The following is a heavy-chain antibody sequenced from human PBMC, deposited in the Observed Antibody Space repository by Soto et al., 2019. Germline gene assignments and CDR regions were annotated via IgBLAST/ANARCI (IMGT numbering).Heavy chain of an antibody. CDR1: GFTFSSYS. CDR3: ARSGVGYNSSGYYYGY. Sequence: GGTLRLSCAASGFTFSSYSMNWVRQAPGKGLEWVSSISSSSYIYYADLVKGRFTISRDNAKNSLYLHMNSLRAEDTAVYYCARSGVGYNSSGYYYGYCGKGTLGTVSS. CDR2: ISSSSYI. J-gene: IGHJ4*02. D-gene: IGHD3-22*01. V-gene: IGHV3-21*01.